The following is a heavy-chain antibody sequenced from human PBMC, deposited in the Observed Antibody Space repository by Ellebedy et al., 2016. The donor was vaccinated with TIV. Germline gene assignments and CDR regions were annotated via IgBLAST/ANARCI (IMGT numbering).Heavy chain of an antibody. J-gene: IGHJ4*02. CDR2: IKEDGSGK. CDR1: GFIFENYG. CDR3: AGRGY. Sequence: GESLKISXAASGFIFENYGMHWVRQAPGKGLEWVANIKEDGSGKNYVDSVKGRFTISRDNAKNSLYLQMNSLRAEDTAVYYCAGRGYWGQGTLVTVSS. V-gene: IGHV3-7*01.